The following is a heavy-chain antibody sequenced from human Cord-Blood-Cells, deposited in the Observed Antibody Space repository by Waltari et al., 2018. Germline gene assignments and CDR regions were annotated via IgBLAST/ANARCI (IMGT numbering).Heavy chain of an antibody. CDR2: ISGSGGST. D-gene: IGHD6-6*01. Sequence: EVQLVESGGGLVQPGGSLRLSCAVSGFSFSSYAMSLVRQAPGKGLVWVSAISGSGGSTYYADSVKGRFTISRDNSKNTLYLQMNSLSAEDTAVYYCAKERGYSSSYYFDYWGQGTLVTVSS. J-gene: IGHJ4*02. CDR3: AKERGYSSSYYFDY. V-gene: IGHV3-23*04. CDR1: GFSFSSYA.